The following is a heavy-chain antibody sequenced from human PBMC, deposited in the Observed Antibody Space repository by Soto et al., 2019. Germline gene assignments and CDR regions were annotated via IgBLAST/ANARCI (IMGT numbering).Heavy chain of an antibody. CDR2: IIPIFGTA. D-gene: IGHD3-10*01. V-gene: IGHV1-69*12. J-gene: IGHJ2*01. Sequence: QVQLVQSGAEVKKPGSSVKVSCKASGGTFSSYAIRWVRQAPGQGLEWMGGIIPIFGTANYAQKFQGRVTITAHETTSIADMEMSSLRSEDTAVYYCSIALHYYDSVTYWYCDLWGRGTQVIVSS. CDR3: SIALHYYDSVTYWYCDL. CDR1: GGTFSSYA.